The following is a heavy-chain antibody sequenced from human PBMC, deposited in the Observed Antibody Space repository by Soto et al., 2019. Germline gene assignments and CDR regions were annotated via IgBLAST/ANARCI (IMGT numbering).Heavy chain of an antibody. CDR2: LSASAARA. CDR3: VKDHGGSSDAFDV. V-gene: IGHV3-23*01. Sequence: EVQLLESGGGLVQPGGSLRLSCAASGFMFSNYAMGWVRQAPGSGLEWVSSLSASAARAYYADSVKGRFTISRDNSKNTLFLQMNNLRADDTALYYCVKDHGGSSDAFDVWGLGTLVTVSA. CDR1: GFMFSNYA. D-gene: IGHD3-16*01. J-gene: IGHJ3*01.